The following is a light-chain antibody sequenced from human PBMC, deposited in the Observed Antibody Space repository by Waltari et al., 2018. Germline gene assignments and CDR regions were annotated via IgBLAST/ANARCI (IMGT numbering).Light chain of an antibody. CDR1: QSVSSY. J-gene: IGKJ2*03. Sequence: VILTQSPATLSLSPGERATLSCSASQSVSSYLAWYQQKPGQAPRLLIHSASSRATGIPDRFSGSGSGTEFTLTISSLEPEDVGVYHCYQHSRGYSFGQGTKIEIK. CDR2: SAS. CDR3: YQHSRGYS. V-gene: IGKV3-11*01.